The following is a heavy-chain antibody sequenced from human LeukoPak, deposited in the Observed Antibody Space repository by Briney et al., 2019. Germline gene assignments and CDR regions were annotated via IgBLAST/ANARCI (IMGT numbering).Heavy chain of an antibody. Sequence: GGSLRLSCAAYRFTFSSYAMHWVRQAPGKGLGWVAVISYDGSNKYYADSVKGRFTISRDNSKNTLYLQMNSLRAEDTAVYYCAREEWAAAARPGYFDYWGQGTLVIVSS. CDR1: RFTFSSYA. CDR3: AREEWAAAARPGYFDY. V-gene: IGHV3-30-3*01. D-gene: IGHD6-13*01. CDR2: ISYDGSNK. J-gene: IGHJ4*02.